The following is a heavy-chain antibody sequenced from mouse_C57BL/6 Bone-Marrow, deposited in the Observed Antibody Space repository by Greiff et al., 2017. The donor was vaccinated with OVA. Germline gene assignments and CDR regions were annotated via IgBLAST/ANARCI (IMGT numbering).Heavy chain of an antibody. D-gene: IGHD2-3*01. CDR2: INPSNGGT. J-gene: IGHJ1*03. Sequence: VQLQQPGPELVKPGASVKLSCKASGYTFTSYWMNWVKQRPGQSLEWIGDINPSNGGTNYNEKFKSKATLTVDKSSSTAYMQLRSLTSEDSAVYYCARDRGLLLLWYFDVWGTGTTVTVSS. V-gene: IGHV1-53*01. CDR1: GYTFTSYW. CDR3: ARDRGLLLLWYFDV.